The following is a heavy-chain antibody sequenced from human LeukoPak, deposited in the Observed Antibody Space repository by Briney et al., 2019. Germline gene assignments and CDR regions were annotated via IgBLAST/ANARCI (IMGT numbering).Heavy chain of an antibody. CDR3: ARGGHSSSWYDAFDI. CDR1: GYTFTSYG. Sequence: ASVKVSCKASGYTFTSYGISWVRQAPGQGLEWMGWISAHNGNTNYAEKLQGRVTLTTDTSTSRAYMELSSLRSEDTAVYYCARGGHSSSWYDAFDIWGQGTMVTVSS. J-gene: IGHJ3*02. D-gene: IGHD6-13*01. CDR2: ISAHNGNT. V-gene: IGHV1-18*01.